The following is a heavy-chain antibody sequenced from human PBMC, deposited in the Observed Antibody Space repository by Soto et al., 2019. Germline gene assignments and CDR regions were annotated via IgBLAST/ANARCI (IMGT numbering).Heavy chain of an antibody. CDR3: ARTLGYYGSGSYYQFEREYYYYGMDV. Sequence: XESVKVTCKSSGHRFTSYWVSLVLQMPGKGLEWMGRIDPSDSYTNYSPSFQGHVTISADKSISTAYLQWSSLKASDTAMYYCARTLGYYGSGSYYQFEREYYYYGMDVWGQGTTVTSP. V-gene: IGHV5-10-1*01. J-gene: IGHJ6*02. D-gene: IGHD3-10*01. CDR1: GHRFTSYW. CDR2: IDPSDSYT.